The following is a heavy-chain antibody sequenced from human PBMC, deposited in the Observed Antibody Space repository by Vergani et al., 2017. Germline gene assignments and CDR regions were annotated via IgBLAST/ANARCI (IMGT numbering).Heavy chain of an antibody. J-gene: IGHJ4*02. V-gene: IGHV3-11*01. CDR1: GFTFSDHF. D-gene: IGHD2-8*01. CDR2: ISPSGATV. CDR3: ARVTCTNGVGTGRDFFDF. Sequence: QLVESGGDLVKPGGSLRLSCAASGFTFSDHFVSWIRQAPGKGLEWLSHISPSGATVDFADSVKGRFTISRDNAKNSVYLQMRSLRVEDTAVYYCARVTCTNGVGTGRDFFDFWGQGTLVTVSS.